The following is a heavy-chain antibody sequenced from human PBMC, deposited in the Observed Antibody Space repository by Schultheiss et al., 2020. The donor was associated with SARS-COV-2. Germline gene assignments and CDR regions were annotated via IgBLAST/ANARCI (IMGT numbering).Heavy chain of an antibody. CDR3: ARNEFRVYGMDG. Sequence: GGSLRLSCRTSGFMFQRYGMHWVRQAPGRGLEWVAVIWSGGSDKFYADSVMGRFTISRDDSKNTVYLQMNSLRAEDTAVYYCARNEFRVYGMDGWGQGTTVTVSS. D-gene: IGHD3-10*01. V-gene: IGHV3-33*01. CDR1: GFMFQRYG. J-gene: IGHJ6*02. CDR2: IWSGGSDK.